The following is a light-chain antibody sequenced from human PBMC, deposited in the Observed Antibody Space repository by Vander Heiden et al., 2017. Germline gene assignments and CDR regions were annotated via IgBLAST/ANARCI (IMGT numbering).Light chain of an antibody. CDR1: SPNIGSNY. V-gene: IGLV1-47*02. CDR3: AAWDDSLSGQGV. J-gene: IGLJ3*02. CDR2: SNN. Sequence: ISCSGSSPNIGSNYVYWYQQLPGTAPNLLIYSNNQRPSGVPDRFSGSKSGTSASLAISGLRSEDEADDDGAAWDDSLSGQGVFGGGTKLTVL.